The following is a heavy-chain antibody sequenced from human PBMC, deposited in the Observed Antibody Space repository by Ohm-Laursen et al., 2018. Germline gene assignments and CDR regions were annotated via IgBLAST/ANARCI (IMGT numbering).Heavy chain of an antibody. CDR3: AREAIGYLLPCGD. Sequence: PSVKVSCKAPTGTFNSYGIIWVRQAPGQGLEWMGRIIPILRTTAYAQTFLGRVTITADSPTSTVDMELTSLTSDDTAVYFCAREAIGYLLPCGDWGQGTLVTVFS. J-gene: IGHJ4*02. D-gene: IGHD5-18*01. V-gene: IGHV1-69*11. CDR2: IIPILRTT. CDR1: TGTFNSYG.